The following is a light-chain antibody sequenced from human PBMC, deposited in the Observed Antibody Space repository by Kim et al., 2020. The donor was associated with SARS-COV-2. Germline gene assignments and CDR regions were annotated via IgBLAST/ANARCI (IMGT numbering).Light chain of an antibody. Sequence: PGERATPSCRASQSVSSSYLAWYQQKPGQAPRLLIFGASSRATGIPDRFSGSGSGTDFTLTISRLEPEDFAVYYCQQYGSSPPITFGQGTRLEIK. CDR2: GAS. CDR3: QQYGSSPPIT. CDR1: QSVSSSY. V-gene: IGKV3-20*01. J-gene: IGKJ5*01.